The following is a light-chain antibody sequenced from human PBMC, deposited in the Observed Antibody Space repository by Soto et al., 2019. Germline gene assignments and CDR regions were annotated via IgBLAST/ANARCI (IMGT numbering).Light chain of an antibody. V-gene: IGKV1-39*01. Sequence: DLQLTQTPSSLSASVGDRVTITGGASQSIYDSLHWYQNKTGQAPTVLIYAASRFQNGVPARFGGSGSGTDFTLTISNLQPEDCAIYYCPQSFCIPLTFGGGTKVDIK. CDR3: PQSFCIPLT. CDR2: AAS. J-gene: IGKJ4*01. CDR1: QSIYDS.